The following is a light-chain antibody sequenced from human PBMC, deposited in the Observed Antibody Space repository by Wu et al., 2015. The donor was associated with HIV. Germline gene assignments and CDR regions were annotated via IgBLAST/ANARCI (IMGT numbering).Light chain of an antibody. CDR3: QQSYSVPLT. Sequence: DIQMTQSPSSLSASVGDTVTITCRASQSISAYLNWYRQKPGRAPRLLIYTASNSQSGVPSRISARGSGTDFTLTISSLQPEDFATYYCQQSYSVPLTFGQGTTVDI. CDR2: TAS. V-gene: IGKV1-39*01. CDR1: QSISAY. J-gene: IGKJ1*01.